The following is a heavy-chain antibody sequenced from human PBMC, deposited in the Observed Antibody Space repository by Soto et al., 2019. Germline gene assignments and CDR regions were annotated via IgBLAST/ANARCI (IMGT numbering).Heavy chain of an antibody. CDR1: GFTFSSYG. CDR3: AKDLGRKYYDSSGYYDFDY. Sequence: VQLVESGGGVVQPGRSLRLSCAASGFTFSSYGMHWVRQAPGKGLEWVAVISYDGSNKYYADSVKGRFTISRDNSKNTLYLQMNSLRAEDTAVYYCAKDLGRKYYDSSGYYDFDYWGQGTLVTVSS. CDR2: ISYDGSNK. J-gene: IGHJ4*02. D-gene: IGHD3-22*01. V-gene: IGHV3-30*18.